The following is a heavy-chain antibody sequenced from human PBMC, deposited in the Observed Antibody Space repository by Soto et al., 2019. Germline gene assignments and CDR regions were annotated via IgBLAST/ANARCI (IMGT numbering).Heavy chain of an antibody. CDR3: ARRLLRGGWFDP. J-gene: IGHJ5*02. D-gene: IGHD2-21*02. CDR1: GYTFTSYD. Sequence: ASVKVSCTASGYTFTSYDINWVRQATGQGLEWMGWMNPNSGNTGYAQKFQGRVTMTRNTSISTAYMELSSLRSEDTAVYYCARRLLRGGWFDPWGQGTLVTVSS. V-gene: IGHV1-8*01. CDR2: MNPNSGNT.